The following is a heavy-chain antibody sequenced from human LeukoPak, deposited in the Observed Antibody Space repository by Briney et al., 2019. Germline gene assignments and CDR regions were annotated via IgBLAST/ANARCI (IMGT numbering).Heavy chain of an antibody. CDR2: IGSSSSYI. CDR1: GFTFSSYS. J-gene: IGHJ3*02. CDR3: ARAGAYCGGDCSWDAFDI. Sequence: GGSLRLSCAASGFTFSSYSMNWVRQAPGKGLEWVSSIGSSSSYIYYADSVKGRFTISRDNAKNSLYLQMNSLRAEDTAVYYCARAGAYCGGDCSWDAFDIWGQGTMVTVSS. D-gene: IGHD2-21*02. V-gene: IGHV3-21*01.